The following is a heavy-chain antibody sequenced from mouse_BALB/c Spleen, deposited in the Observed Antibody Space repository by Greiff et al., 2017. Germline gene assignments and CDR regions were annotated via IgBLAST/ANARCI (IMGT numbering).Heavy chain of an antibody. CDR2: IWSGGST. Sequence: QVQLKESGPGLVQPSQSLSITCTVSGFSLTSYGVHWVRQSPGKGLEWLGVIWSGGSTDYNAAFISRLSISKDNSKSQVFFKMNSLQANDTAIYYCARNWDGNFGGFAYWGQGTLVTVSA. V-gene: IGHV2-2*02. J-gene: IGHJ3*01. D-gene: IGHD2-1*01. CDR3: ARNWDGNFGGFAY. CDR1: GFSLTSYG.